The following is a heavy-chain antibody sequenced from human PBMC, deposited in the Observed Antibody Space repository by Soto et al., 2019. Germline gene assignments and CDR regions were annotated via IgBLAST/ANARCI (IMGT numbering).Heavy chain of an antibody. Sequence: EVQLVESGGGLVQPGGSLRLSCAASNSTFSRYSMNWFRQAPGKGLEWVSYISSSTNTIYYADSVKGRFTISRDNAKSSLYLQMKSLRDEDTAVYYCARQLGSPSAGYFDYWGQGTLVTVSS. CDR3: ARQLGSPSAGYFDY. D-gene: IGHD3-3*02. J-gene: IGHJ4*02. CDR2: ISSSTNTI. CDR1: NSTFSRYS. V-gene: IGHV3-48*02.